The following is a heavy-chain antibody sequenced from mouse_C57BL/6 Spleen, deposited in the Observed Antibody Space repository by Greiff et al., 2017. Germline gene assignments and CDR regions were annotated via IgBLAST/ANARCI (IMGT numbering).Heavy chain of an antibody. CDR2: IDPNSGGP. CDR3: ARSWDGRYYFDY. CDR1: GYTFTSYW. J-gene: IGHJ2*01. D-gene: IGHD4-1*01. Sequence: VQLQQPGAELVKPGASVKLSCKASGYTFTSYWMHWVKQRPGRGLEWIGRIDPNSGGPKYNEKFKSKATLTVDKPSSPAYMQLSSLTSDDSAVYYCARSWDGRYYFDYWGQGTTLTVSS. V-gene: IGHV1-72*01.